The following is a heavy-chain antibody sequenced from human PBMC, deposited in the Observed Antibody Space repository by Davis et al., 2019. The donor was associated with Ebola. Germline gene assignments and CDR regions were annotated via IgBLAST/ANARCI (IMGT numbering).Heavy chain of an antibody. V-gene: IGHV4-30-4*01. CDR3: ARARRIVVVTDAFDI. CDR1: GGSISSGGYY. Sequence: SETLSLTCTVSGGSISSGGYYWSWIRQPPGKGLEWIGYIYYSGSTYYNPSLKSRVTISVDTSKNQFSLKLSSVTAADTAVYYCARARRIVVVTDAFDIWGQGTMVTVSS. J-gene: IGHJ3*02. D-gene: IGHD3-22*01. CDR2: IYYSGST.